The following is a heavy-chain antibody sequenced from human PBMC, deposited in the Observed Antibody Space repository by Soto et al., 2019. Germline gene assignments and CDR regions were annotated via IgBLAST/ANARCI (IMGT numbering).Heavy chain of an antibody. V-gene: IGHV4-61*01. D-gene: IGHD3-3*01. CDR3: ARNVYYDFWSGYSTGYFDY. Sequence: PSETLSLTCTVSGGSVSSGSYYWSWIRQPPGKGLEWIGYIYYSGSTNYNPSLKSRVTISVDTSKNQFSLKLSSVTAADTAVYYCARNVYYDFWSGYSTGYFDYWGQGTLVTVSS. CDR1: GGSVSSGSYY. CDR2: IYYSGST. J-gene: IGHJ4*02.